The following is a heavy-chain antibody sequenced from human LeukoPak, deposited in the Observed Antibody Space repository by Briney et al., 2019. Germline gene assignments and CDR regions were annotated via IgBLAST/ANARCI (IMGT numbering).Heavy chain of an antibody. J-gene: IGHJ5*02. CDR2: IDPSDSYT. Sequence: EXXMISCKGFGYSFTSXWINWVRQLPGKGLEWMGRIDPSDSYTNYSPAFQGHVTISVDKSISTAYLQWSSLKASDTAMYYCARRQQLDWFDPWGQGTLVTVXS. V-gene: IGHV5-10-1*01. CDR1: GYSFTSXW. D-gene: IGHD6-13*01. CDR3: ARRQQLDWFDP.